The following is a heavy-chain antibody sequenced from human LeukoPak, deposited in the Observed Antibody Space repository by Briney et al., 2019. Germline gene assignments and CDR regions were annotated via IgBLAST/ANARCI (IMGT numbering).Heavy chain of an antibody. CDR1: RFNFISNW. CDR3: AKRGHYGSGHTFRGGFDP. Sequence: GGPLRLSCAASRFNFISNWMSGVREAPGKGLEWGANIKQEGSEKYYVHSVKGRFTISRDNSKNTLYLQMNRLRAEDTAVYYCAKRGHYGSGHTFRGGFDPWGQGTLVTVSS. D-gene: IGHD3-10*01. CDR2: IKQEGSEK. J-gene: IGHJ5*02. V-gene: IGHV3-7*01.